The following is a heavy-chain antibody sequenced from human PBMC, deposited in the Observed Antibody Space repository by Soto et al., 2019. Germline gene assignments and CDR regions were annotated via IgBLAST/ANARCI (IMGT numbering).Heavy chain of an antibody. CDR1: GYSFTSYW. CDR2: IDPSDSYT. Sequence: TGESLKISCKGSGYSFTSYWISWVRQMPGKGLEWMGRIDPSDSYTNYSPSFQGHVTISADKSISTAYLQWSSLKASDTAMYYCARHGVTIFGVVTPAYGMDVWGQGTRVTVSS. V-gene: IGHV5-10-1*01. J-gene: IGHJ6*02. CDR3: ARHGVTIFGVVTPAYGMDV. D-gene: IGHD3-3*01.